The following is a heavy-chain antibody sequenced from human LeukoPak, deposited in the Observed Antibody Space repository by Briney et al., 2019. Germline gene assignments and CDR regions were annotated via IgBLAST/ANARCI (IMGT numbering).Heavy chain of an antibody. D-gene: IGHD5-12*01. Sequence: GASVKVSCKASGYTFTGYYMHWVRQAPGQGLEWMGWINPNSGGTNYAQKFQGRVTMTRDTSISTAYMELSRLRSDDTAVYYCARDYSGYEGYYYGMDVWGQGTTVTVSS. CDR3: ARDYSGYEGYYYGMDV. CDR2: INPNSGGT. CDR1: GYTFTGYY. V-gene: IGHV1-2*02. J-gene: IGHJ6*02.